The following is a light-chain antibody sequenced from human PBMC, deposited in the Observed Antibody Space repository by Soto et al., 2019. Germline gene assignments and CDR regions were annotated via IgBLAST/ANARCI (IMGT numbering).Light chain of an antibody. J-gene: IGLJ2*01. Sequence: QSVLTQPRSVSGSPGQSVTISCTGTSNDVGAYNYVSWYQQHPGKAPKLMVHDVSERPSGVPGRFSGSKSGNTAFLTISGLQAEDEADYYCCSYAGSGVVFGGGTKLTVL. V-gene: IGLV2-11*01. CDR1: SNDVGAYNY. CDR3: CSYAGSGVV. CDR2: DVS.